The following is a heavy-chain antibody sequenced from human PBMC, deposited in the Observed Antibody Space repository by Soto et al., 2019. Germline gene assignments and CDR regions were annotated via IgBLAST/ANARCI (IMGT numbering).Heavy chain of an antibody. CDR3: ARRYCSSTSCLTQTYFDY. Sequence: EVQLVQSGAEVKKPGESLKISCKGSGYSFTSYWIGWVRQMPGKGLEWMGIIYPGDSDTRYSPSFQGQVTISADKSISTAYLQWSSLKASDTAMYYCARRYCSSTSCLTQTYFDYWGQGTLVTVSS. J-gene: IGHJ4*02. CDR1: GYSFTSYW. CDR2: IYPGDSDT. V-gene: IGHV5-51*01. D-gene: IGHD2-2*01.